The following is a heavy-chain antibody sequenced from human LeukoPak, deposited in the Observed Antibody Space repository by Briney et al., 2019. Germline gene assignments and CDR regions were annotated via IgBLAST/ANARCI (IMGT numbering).Heavy chain of an antibody. Sequence: ASVKVSCKASGYTFTGYYMHWVRQAPGQGLEWMGWINPNSGGTNYAQKFQGWVTMTRDTSISTAYMELSRLRSGDTAVYYCARGPIVVVPAAVPYYYYYGMDVWGQGTTVTVSS. J-gene: IGHJ6*02. D-gene: IGHD2-2*01. CDR2: INPNSGGT. CDR3: ARGPIVVVPAAVPYYYYYGMDV. CDR1: GYTFTGYY. V-gene: IGHV1-2*04.